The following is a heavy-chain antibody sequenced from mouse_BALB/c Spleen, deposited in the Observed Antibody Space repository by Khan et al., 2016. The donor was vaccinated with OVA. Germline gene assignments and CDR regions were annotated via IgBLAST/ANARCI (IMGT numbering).Heavy chain of an antibody. D-gene: IGHD1-1*02. CDR3: TRSGWAAFAY. CDR1: GYTFTSYY. Sequence: QVQLQQPGAERVKPGASVKLSCKASGYTFTSYYIYWVKQRPGQGLEWIGGINPSNGGTYFNEKFESKATLTVDKSSSTAFMQVSSLTSEDSAVYYCTRSGWAAFAYWGQGTLVTVSA. J-gene: IGHJ3*01. V-gene: IGHV1S81*02. CDR2: INPSNGGT.